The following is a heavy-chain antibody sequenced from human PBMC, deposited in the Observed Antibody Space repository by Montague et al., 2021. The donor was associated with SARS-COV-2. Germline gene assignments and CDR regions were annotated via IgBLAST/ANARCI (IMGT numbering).Heavy chain of an antibody. CDR3: SRWDPQTLSLIGLRGKSASDY. CDR2: INHSGTT. Sequence: SETLSLTCAVYGGSFSGYYWTWIRQSPGKGLEWIAEINHSGTTNYNFNPSLRSRVTISVATSKSQFSLKLSSVTAADTGVYYCSRWDPQTLSLIGLRGKSASDYWGQGTLVTVSS. D-gene: IGHD4-23*01. J-gene: IGHJ4*02. CDR1: GGSFSGYY. V-gene: IGHV4-34*01.